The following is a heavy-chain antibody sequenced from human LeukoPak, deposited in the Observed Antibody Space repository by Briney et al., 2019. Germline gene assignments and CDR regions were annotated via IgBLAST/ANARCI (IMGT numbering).Heavy chain of an antibody. CDR3: ARGYSGSYGRFDY. CDR2: IYYSGST. CDR1: GGSISSYY. Sequence: KPSETLSLTCTVSGGSISSYYWSWLRQPPGKGLEWIGYIYYSGSTSYNPSLKSRVTISVDTSKNQFSLKLSSVTAADTAVYYCARGYSGSYGRFDYWGQGTLVTVSS. D-gene: IGHD1-26*01. J-gene: IGHJ4*02. V-gene: IGHV4-59*01.